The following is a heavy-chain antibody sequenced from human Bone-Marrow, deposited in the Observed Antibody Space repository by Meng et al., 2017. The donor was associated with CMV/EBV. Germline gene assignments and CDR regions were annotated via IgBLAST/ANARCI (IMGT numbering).Heavy chain of an antibody. D-gene: IGHD6-6*01. J-gene: IGHJ4*02. CDR2: IKQDGSEK. V-gene: IGHV3-7*01. CDR1: GFTFSSYW. Sequence: GESLKISCAASGFTFSSYWMSWVRQAPGKGLEWVANIKQDGSEKYYVDSVKGRFTISRDNAKNSLYLQMNSLRAEDTAVYYCARDLASSSYDYWGQGTLVTVSS. CDR3: ARDLASSSYDY.